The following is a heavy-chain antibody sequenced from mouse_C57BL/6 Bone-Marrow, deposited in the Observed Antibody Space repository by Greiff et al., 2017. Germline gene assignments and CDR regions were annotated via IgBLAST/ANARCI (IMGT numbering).Heavy chain of an antibody. V-gene: IGHV1-64*01. Sequence: QVQLQQPGAELVKPGASVKLSCKASGYTFTSYWMHWVKQRPGQGLEWIGMIHPNSGSTNYNEKFKSKDTLTVDKSSSTAYMQLSSLTSEDSAVYYCARRGNPSWYFDVWGTGTTVTVSA. CDR3: ARRGNPSWYFDV. CDR2: IHPNSGST. J-gene: IGHJ1*03. CDR1: GYTFTSYW.